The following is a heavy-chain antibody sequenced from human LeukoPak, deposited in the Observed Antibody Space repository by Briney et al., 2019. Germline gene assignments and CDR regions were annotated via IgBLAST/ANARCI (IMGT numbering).Heavy chain of an antibody. D-gene: IGHD6-19*01. CDR3: ARESYSGGSIDY. Sequence: GGSLRLSCAASGFTFSSYAMSWVRQAPGKGLEWVSAISGSGGSTYYADSVKGRFTISRDNAKNTLYLQMNSLRAEDTAVYYCARESYSGGSIDYWGQGTLVTVSS. CDR2: ISGSGGST. V-gene: IGHV3-23*01. J-gene: IGHJ4*02. CDR1: GFTFSSYA.